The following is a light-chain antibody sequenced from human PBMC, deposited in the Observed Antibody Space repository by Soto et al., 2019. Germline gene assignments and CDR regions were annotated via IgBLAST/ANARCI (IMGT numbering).Light chain of an antibody. Sequence: EIVLTQSPATLSLSPGERATLSCRASQSVSSYLAWYQQKPGQAPRLLIYDASNRATGIPARFSGSGSGTDYTLTISRLEPEDFAVYCCQQYGSSPWTFGQGTKVDIK. V-gene: IGKV3-11*01. J-gene: IGKJ1*01. CDR3: QQYGSSPWT. CDR1: QSVSSY. CDR2: DAS.